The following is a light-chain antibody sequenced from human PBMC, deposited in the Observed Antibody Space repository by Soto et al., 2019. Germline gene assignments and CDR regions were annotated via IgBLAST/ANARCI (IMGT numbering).Light chain of an antibody. J-gene: IGLJ2*01. CDR2: RAD. CDR1: SSNIGSNY. Sequence: QSVLTQPPSASGTPGQTVTISCSGRSSNIGSNYVYWYQQLPGTAPRLLMYRADQRPSGVPDRFSGSKSGTSASLAISGLRPEDEADYYCAAWDDIVSGLVFGGGTQLTVL. CDR3: AAWDDIVSGLV. V-gene: IGLV1-47*01.